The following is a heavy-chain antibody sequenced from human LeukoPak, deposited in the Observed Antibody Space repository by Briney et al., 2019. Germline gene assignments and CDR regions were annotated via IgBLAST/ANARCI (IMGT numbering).Heavy chain of an antibody. D-gene: IGHD6-19*01. J-gene: IGHJ5*02. CDR3: AKGRSSGWYENWFDP. CDR2: ISGSGGST. V-gene: IGHV3-23*01. Sequence: GGSLRLSCAASGFTFSSYAMSWVRQAPGKGLEWVSAISGSGGSTYYADSVKGRFTISRVNSKNTLYLQMNSLRAEDTAVYYCAKGRSSGWYENWFDPWGQGTLVTVSS. CDR1: GFTFSSYA.